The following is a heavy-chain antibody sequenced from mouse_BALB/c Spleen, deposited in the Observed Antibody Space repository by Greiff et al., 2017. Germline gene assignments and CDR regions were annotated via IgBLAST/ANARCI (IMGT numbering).Heavy chain of an antibody. CDR1: GFTFSSYA. CDR2: ISSGGSYT. V-gene: IGHV5-9-4*01. Sequence: EVNLVESGGGLVKPGGSLKLSCAASGFTFSSYAMSWVRQSPEKRLEWVAEISSGGSYTYYPDTVTGRFTISRDNAKNTLYLEMSSLRSEDTAMYYCARYPSMITTPDYYAMDYWGQGTSVTVSS. CDR3: ARYPSMITTPDYYAMDY. D-gene: IGHD2-4*01. J-gene: IGHJ4*01.